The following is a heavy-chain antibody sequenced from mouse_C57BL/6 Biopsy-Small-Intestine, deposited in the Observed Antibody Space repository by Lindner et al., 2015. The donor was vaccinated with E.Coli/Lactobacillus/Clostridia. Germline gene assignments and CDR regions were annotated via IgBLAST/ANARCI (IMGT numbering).Heavy chain of an antibody. CDR1: GYAFSSYW. Sequence: VQLQESGAELVKPGASVKISCKASGYAFSSYWMNWVKQRPGKGLEWIGQIYPGDGDTNYNGKFKGKATLTADKSSSTAYMQLSSLTSEDSAVYFCARRGYAEGFYAMDYWGQGTSVTVSS. D-gene: IGHD3-1*01. V-gene: IGHV1-80*01. J-gene: IGHJ4*01. CDR3: ARRGYAEGFYAMDY. CDR2: IYPGDGDT.